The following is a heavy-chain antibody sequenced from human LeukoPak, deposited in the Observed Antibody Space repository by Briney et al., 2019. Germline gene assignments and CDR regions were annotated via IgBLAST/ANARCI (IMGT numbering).Heavy chain of an antibody. Sequence: GGSLRLSCAASGFTFSSYGMHWVRQAPGKGLEWVAVISYDGSNKYYADSVKGRFTISRDNSKNTLYLQMNSLRAEDTAVYYCALGGPYYYDSSGYYLDYWGQGTLVTVSS. V-gene: IGHV3-30*03. CDR2: ISYDGSNK. CDR3: ALGGPYYYDSSGYYLDY. D-gene: IGHD3-22*01. J-gene: IGHJ4*02. CDR1: GFTFSSYG.